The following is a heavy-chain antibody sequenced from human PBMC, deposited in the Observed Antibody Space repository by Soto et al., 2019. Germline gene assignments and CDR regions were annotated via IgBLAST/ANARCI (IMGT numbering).Heavy chain of an antibody. CDR2: IYYSGST. D-gene: IGHD5-12*01. Sequence: SETLSLTCTVSGGSISSSSYYWGWIRQPPGKGLEWIGSIYYSGSTYYNPSLKSRVTISVDTSKNQFSLKLSSVTAADTAVYYCARGYSGYDPSPYYWGQGTLVTV. V-gene: IGHV4-39*01. CDR3: ARGYSGYDPSPYY. J-gene: IGHJ4*02. CDR1: GGSISSSSYY.